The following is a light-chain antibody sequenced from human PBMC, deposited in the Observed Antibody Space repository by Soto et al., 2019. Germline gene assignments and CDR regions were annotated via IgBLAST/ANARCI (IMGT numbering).Light chain of an antibody. J-gene: IGKJ3*01. CDR1: QSVSNF. CDR2: DAS. CDR3: HQYGTAPLT. V-gene: IGKV3-11*01. Sequence: EIVLTQSPATLSLSPGERATLSCRASQSVSNFLAWYQQKPGQAPRLLIYDASNRATGIPARFSGSGSGTDFTLTIRSLEPEDFAIYYCHQYGTAPLTFGPGTKVDIK.